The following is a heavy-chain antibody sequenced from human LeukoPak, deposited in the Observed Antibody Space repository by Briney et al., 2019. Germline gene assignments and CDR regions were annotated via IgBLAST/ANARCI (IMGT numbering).Heavy chain of an antibody. J-gene: IGHJ4*02. D-gene: IGHD5-12*01. CDR2: ISSSGSTI. CDR1: GFTFSSYE. V-gene: IGHV3-48*03. Sequence: QSGGSLRLSCAASGFTFSSYEINWVRQAPGKGLEWVSYISSSGSTIYYTDSVKGRFTISRDNAKNSLYLQMNSLRAEDTAVYYCARDRGGYSGYYPTYYFDYWGQGTQVTVSS. CDR3: ARDRGGYSGYYPTYYFDY.